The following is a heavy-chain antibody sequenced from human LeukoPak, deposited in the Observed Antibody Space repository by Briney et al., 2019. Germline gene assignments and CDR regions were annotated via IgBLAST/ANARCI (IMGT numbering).Heavy chain of an antibody. D-gene: IGHD2-2*01. CDR3: AKDRALVVPAAMLDYYYYMDV. J-gene: IGHJ6*03. CDR1: GFTFDNYA. Sequence: GRSLRLSCAASGFTFDNYAMHWVRQAPGKGLEWVSGIRWNGGSIGYADSVKGRFTISRDNAKNSLYLKMYSLRAEVTVLVYYAKDRALVVPAAMLDYYYYMDVWGKGTTVTVSS. CDR2: IRWNGGSI. V-gene: IGHV3-9*01.